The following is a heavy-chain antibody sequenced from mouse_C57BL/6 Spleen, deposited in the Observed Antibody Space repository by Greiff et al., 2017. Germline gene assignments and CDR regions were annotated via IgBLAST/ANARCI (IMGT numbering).Heavy chain of an antibody. J-gene: IGHJ1*03. D-gene: IGHD1-1*01. CDR2: INYDGSST. CDR1: GFTFSDYY. Sequence: EVQLVESEGGLVQPGSSMKLSCTASGFTFSDYYMAWVRQVPEKGLEWVANINYDGSSTYYLDSLKSRFIISRDNAKNILYLQMSSLKSEDTATYYCARAGYYYGSSRYFDVWGTGTTVTVSS. V-gene: IGHV5-16*01. CDR3: ARAGYYYGSSRYFDV.